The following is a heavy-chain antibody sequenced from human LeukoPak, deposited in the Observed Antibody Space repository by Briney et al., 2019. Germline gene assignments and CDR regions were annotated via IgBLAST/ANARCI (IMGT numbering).Heavy chain of an antibody. J-gene: IGHJ3*02. CDR2: IWYDGSNK. CDR3: ARDSANPGAFDI. D-gene: IGHD3-10*01. Sequence: GGSLRLSCAASGFTFSSYGMHWVRQAPGKGLEWVAVIWYDGSNKYYVDSVKGRFTISRDNSKNTLYLQMNSLRAEDTAVYYCARDSANPGAFDIWGQGTMVTVSS. V-gene: IGHV3-33*01. CDR1: GFTFSSYG.